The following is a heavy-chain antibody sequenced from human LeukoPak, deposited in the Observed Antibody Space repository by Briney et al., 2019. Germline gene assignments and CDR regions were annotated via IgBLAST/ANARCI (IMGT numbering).Heavy chain of an antibody. V-gene: IGHV4-39*07. CDR1: GGSMSSSNYY. CDR3: ARRTRVGWYFDL. J-gene: IGHJ2*01. D-gene: IGHD3-10*01. Sequence: PSETLSLTCSVSGGSMSSSNYYWSWIRQPPGKGLEWIGEINHSGSTNYNPSLKSRVIISVDTSKNQFSLKLSSVTAADTAVYYCARRTRVGWYFDLWGRGTPVTVSS. CDR2: INHSGST.